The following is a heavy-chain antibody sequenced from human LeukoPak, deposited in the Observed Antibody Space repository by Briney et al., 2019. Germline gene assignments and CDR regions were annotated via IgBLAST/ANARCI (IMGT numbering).Heavy chain of an antibody. CDR3: AREGFPPKISDFWSGLGPYYYGMDV. CDR2: INPSDGST. J-gene: IGHJ6*02. D-gene: IGHD3-3*01. V-gene: IGHV1-46*01. CDR1: GYTFTSYY. Sequence: ASVKVSCKASGYTFTSYYMHWVRQAPGQGLEWMGIINPSDGSTSYTQKFQGRVTMTRDTSTSTVYMELSSLRSEDTAVYYCAREGFPPKISDFWSGLGPYYYGMDVWGQGTTVTVSS.